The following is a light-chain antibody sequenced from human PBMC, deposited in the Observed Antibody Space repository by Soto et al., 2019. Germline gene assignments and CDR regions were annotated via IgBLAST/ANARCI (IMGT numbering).Light chain of an antibody. Sequence: EVVLTQSPGTLSLSPGERATLSCRASESVTSSYLAWYQQKPGQAPRLLIYGASSRATGIPDRFSGSGSGTDFTLTISRLEPEDFAVYYCQPYGGSMTFGQGTKVDIK. J-gene: IGKJ1*01. CDR2: GAS. CDR1: ESVTSSY. CDR3: QPYGGSMT. V-gene: IGKV3-20*01.